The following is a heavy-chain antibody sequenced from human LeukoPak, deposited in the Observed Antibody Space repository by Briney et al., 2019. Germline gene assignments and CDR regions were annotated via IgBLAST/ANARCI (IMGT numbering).Heavy chain of an antibody. D-gene: IGHD5-24*01. J-gene: IGHJ4*02. CDR1: GFMFSDYW. CDR3: TRDRGWQQFDY. CDR2: TKEDGTEK. Sequence: GGSLRLSCAASGFMFSDYWMTWVRQVPGKGLERVANTKEDGTEKYYVESVRGRFTISRENRKNSLYLQMSSLRDDDTAVYYCTRDRGWQQFDYWGQGTLVTVSS. V-gene: IGHV3-7*01.